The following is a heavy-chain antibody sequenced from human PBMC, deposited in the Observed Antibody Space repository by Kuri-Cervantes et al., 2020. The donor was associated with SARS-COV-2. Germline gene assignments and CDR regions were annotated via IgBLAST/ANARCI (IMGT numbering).Heavy chain of an antibody. CDR2: IYTSGST. D-gene: IGHD2-8*02. CDR3: ASQMGLVVDAFDI. J-gene: IGHJ3*02. CDR1: GGSFSGYY. V-gene: IGHV4-59*10. Sequence: GSLSLSCAVYGGSFSGYYWSWIRQPAGKGLEWIGRIYTSGSTNYNPSLKSRVTISVDTSKNQFSLKLSSVTAADTAVYYCASQMGLVVDAFDIWGQGTMVTVSS.